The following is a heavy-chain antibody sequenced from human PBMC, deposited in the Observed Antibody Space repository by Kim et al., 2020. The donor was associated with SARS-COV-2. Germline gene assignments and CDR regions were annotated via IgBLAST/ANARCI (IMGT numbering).Heavy chain of an antibody. V-gene: IGHV1-2*04. CDR1: GYTFTGYY. J-gene: IGHJ3*02. CDR3: ARERYSSGVSGHAFDI. D-gene: IGHD6-19*01. CDR2: INPNSGGT. Sequence: ASVKVSCKASGYTFTGYYMHWVRQAPGQGLEWMGWINPNSGGTNYAQKFQGWVTMTRDTSISTAYMELSRLRSDDTAVYYCARERYSSGVSGHAFDIWGQGTMVTVSS.